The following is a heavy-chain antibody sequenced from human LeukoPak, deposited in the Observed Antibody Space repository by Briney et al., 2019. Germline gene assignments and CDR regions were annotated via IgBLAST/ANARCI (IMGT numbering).Heavy chain of an antibody. V-gene: IGHV3-23*01. CDR2: MIATGGTP. CDR3: AIGHDRWAPPPAFDI. D-gene: IGHD3-9*01. Sequence: PGGSLRLSCAASGFTFSSHAMSWVRQAPGRGLDWVSSMIATGGTPAYADSVKGRFTISRDNSKNTLYLQMNSLRAEDTAVYYCAIGHDRWAPPPAFDIWGQGTMVTVSS. CDR1: GFTFSSHA. J-gene: IGHJ3*02.